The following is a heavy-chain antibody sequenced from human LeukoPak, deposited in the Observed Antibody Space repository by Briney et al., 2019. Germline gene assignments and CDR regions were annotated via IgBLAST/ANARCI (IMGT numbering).Heavy chain of an antibody. D-gene: IGHD3-10*01. V-gene: IGHV3-48*04. CDR3: ARDRDYYGSGSYYSNAFDY. J-gene: IGHJ4*02. CDR1: GFTFSSYS. Sequence: GGSLRLSCAASGFTFSSYSMTWVRQAPGKGLEWVSFITTSGSPIYYADSVKGRFTISRDNAKNSLYLQMNSLRAEDTAVYYCARDRDYYGSGSYYSNAFDYWGQGTLVTVSS. CDR2: ITTSGSPI.